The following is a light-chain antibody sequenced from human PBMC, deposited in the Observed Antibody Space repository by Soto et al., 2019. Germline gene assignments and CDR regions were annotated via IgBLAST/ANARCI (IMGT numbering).Light chain of an antibody. J-gene: IGLJ2*01. V-gene: IGLV2-8*01. CDR2: EVS. CDR3: SSYAGSHNLL. Sequence: QSALTQPPSASGSPGQSVTISCTGTSSDVGGYNYVSWYQQHPGKAPKLVIYEVSKRPSGVPDPFSGSKSGNTASLTVSGLQAEDEADYYCSSYAGSHNLLFGGGTKLTVL. CDR1: SSDVGGYNY.